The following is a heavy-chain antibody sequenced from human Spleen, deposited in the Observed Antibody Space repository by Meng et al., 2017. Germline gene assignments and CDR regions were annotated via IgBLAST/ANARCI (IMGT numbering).Heavy chain of an antibody. Sequence: GGSLRLSCAASGFSFDDYAMHWVRQVSGKGLEWVSSISWNSGSMGYADSVRGRFTISRDNAKNSLYLQMNSLRAEDTAVYYCASGSPLLRSYYFDYWGQGTLVTVSS. CDR2: ISWNSGSM. D-gene: IGHD3-10*02. J-gene: IGHJ4*02. CDR1: GFSFDDYA. V-gene: IGHV3-9*01. CDR3: ASGSPLLRSYYFDY.